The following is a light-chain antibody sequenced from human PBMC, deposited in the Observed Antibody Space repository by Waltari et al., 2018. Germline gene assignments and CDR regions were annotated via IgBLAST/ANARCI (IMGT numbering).Light chain of an antibody. V-gene: IGLV2-23*01. CDR3: SSFVGGTTYLL. J-gene: IGLJ2*01. Sequence: QSALTQPASVSGSPGRSITISCIGGGSFVSWYQQHPGKAPKLRIYDDISRPSGVSNRFSASKSDNTASLTISGLQADDEAVDYCSSFVGGTTYLLIGGGTRLTVL. CDR1: GSF. CDR2: DDI.